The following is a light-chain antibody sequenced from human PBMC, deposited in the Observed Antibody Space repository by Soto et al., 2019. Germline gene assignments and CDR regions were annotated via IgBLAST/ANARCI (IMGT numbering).Light chain of an antibody. V-gene: IGLV2-14*01. CDR2: DVS. CDR3: SSYTSSSTPLYV. J-gene: IGLJ1*01. Sequence: QSVLTQPASVSGSPGQSITISCTGTSSDVGGYNYVSWYQQHPGKAPKLMIYDVSNRPSGVSNRFSASKSGNTASLTISGLQAEDDADDYCSSYTSSSTPLYVFGTGTKLTVL. CDR1: SSDVGGYNY.